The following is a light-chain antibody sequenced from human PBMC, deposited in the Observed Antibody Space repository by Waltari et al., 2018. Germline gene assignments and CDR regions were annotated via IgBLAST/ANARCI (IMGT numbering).Light chain of an antibody. J-gene: IGLJ3*02. Sequence: QLVLTQSPSASASLGASVQLTCTLSSGHSTNVIAWCQKRPERGPRYLMKVNSDGSHNKGDEIPDRFSGSISGAEHYLTISSLQSEDEADYYCQTGGHGTWVFGGGTKLTVL. CDR2: VNSDGSH. CDR1: SGHSTNV. CDR3: QTGGHGTWV. V-gene: IGLV4-69*01.